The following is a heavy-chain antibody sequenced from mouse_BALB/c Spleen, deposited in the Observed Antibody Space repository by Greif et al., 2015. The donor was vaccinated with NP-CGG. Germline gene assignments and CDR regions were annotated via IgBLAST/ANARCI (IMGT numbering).Heavy chain of an antibody. CDR2: ISSGGSYT. CDR3: ARLYRYDEGDAMDY. V-gene: IGHV5-6*01. D-gene: IGHD2-14*01. CDR1: GFTFSSYG. J-gene: IGHJ4*01. Sequence: EVQLVESGGDLVKPGGSLKLSCAASGFTFSSYGMSWVRQTPDKRLEWVATISSGGSYTYYPDSVKGRFTISRDNAKNTLYLQMSSLKSEDTAMYCCARLYRYDEGDAMDYWGQGTSVTVSS.